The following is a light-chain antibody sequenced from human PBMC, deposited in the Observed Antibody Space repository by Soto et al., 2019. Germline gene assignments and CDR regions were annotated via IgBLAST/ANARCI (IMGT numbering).Light chain of an antibody. Sequence: LTQPASVSGSPGQSITISCSGTSSDVGRYNAVSWYQQHPGKVPQLMIYDVSIRPSGISDRFSASKSGNMASLTISGLQAEDEADYYCSSYTVSGSYVFGTGTKVTVL. CDR2: DVS. V-gene: IGLV2-14*03. CDR1: SSDVGRYNA. J-gene: IGLJ1*01. CDR3: SSYTVSGSYV.